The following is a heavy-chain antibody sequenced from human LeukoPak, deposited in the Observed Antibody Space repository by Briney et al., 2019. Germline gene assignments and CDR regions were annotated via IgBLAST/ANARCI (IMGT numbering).Heavy chain of an antibody. CDR2: IYYSGST. D-gene: IGHD6-19*01. CDR1: GFSISSYY. CDR3: ARHYGQGWWSSGWNWFDP. Sequence: SETLSLTCTVSGFSISSYYWSWIRQPPGKGLEWIGYIYYSGSTNYNPSLRSRVTISVDTAKNQFSLKLSSVTAADTAVYYCARHYGQGWWSSGWNWFDPWGQGTLVTVSS. J-gene: IGHJ5*02. V-gene: IGHV4-59*08.